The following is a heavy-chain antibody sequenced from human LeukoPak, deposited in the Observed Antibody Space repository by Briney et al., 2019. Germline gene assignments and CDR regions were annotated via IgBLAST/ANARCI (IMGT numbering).Heavy chain of an antibody. Sequence: SETLSLTCTVSGGSISSYYLSWIRQPAGKGLEWIGLIYTSGSTNYNPSLKSRVTMSIDTSKNQFYLKLSSVTAADTAVYYCARELYYYDSSGFDYWGQGTLVTVSS. CDR1: GGSISSYY. CDR3: ARELYYYDSSGFDY. V-gene: IGHV4-4*07. J-gene: IGHJ4*02. D-gene: IGHD3-22*01. CDR2: IYTSGST.